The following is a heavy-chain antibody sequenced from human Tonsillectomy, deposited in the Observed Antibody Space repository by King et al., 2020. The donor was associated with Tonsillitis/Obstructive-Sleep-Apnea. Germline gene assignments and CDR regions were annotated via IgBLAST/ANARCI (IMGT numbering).Heavy chain of an antibody. V-gene: IGHV4-39*01. Sequence: QLQESGPGLVKPSETLSLSCFVSGGSISSSRYYWGWIRQPPGKGLEWIGTIYYNGDTYYNPSLKSRASVSIDTSESQFSLKLTSVTAADTAVYYCVKHAPVMNNYYYYLDAGGKGTTVTVSS. CDR2: IYYNGDT. CDR3: VKHAPVMNNYYYYLDA. J-gene: IGHJ6*03. D-gene: IGHD3-16*01. CDR1: GGSISSSRYY.